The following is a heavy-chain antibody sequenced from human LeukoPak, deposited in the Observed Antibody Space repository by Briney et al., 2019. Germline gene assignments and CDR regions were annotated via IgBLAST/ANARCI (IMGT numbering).Heavy chain of an antibody. D-gene: IGHD6-13*01. CDR1: GLTFSSHA. J-gene: IGHJ3*02. Sequence: PAGSLRLSCAASGLTFSSHAMNWVSQAPGRGLEWVCTISGRSYNTYYADSVKGRFSISRDNSKNTLYLQMNSLRAEDTALYFCATGYSSTWYNAFHIWGQGTVVTVSS. CDR3: ATGYSSTWYNAFHI. V-gene: IGHV3-23*01. CDR2: ISGRSYNT.